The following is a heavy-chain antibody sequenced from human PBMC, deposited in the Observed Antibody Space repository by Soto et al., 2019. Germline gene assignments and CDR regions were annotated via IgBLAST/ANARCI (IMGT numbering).Heavy chain of an antibody. CDR2: INPNSGGT. Sequence: ASVKVSCKASGYTFTGYYMHWVRQAPGQGLEWMGWINPNSGGTNYAQKFQGRVTMTRDTSISTAYMELSRLRSDDTAVYYCARSYYYGSGSQRGPGAFDIWGQGTMLTVSS. CDR3: ARSYYYGSGSQRGPGAFDI. J-gene: IGHJ3*02. D-gene: IGHD3-10*01. CDR1: GYTFTGYY. V-gene: IGHV1-2*02.